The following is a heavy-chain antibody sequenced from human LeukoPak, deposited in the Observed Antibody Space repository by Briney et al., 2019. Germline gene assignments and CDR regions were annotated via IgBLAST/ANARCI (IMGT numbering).Heavy chain of an antibody. Sequence: PSETLSLTCTVSGGSISSSSYQWGWIRQPPGKGLEWIGTISYSGSTYYNPSLKSRVTVSVDTSKNQFSLKLSSVTAADTAVYYCARISIVVVPGYFDYWGQGTLVTVS. D-gene: IGHD2-2*01. CDR3: ARISIVVVPGYFDY. CDR2: ISYSGST. V-gene: IGHV4-39*01. J-gene: IGHJ4*02. CDR1: GGSISSSSYQ.